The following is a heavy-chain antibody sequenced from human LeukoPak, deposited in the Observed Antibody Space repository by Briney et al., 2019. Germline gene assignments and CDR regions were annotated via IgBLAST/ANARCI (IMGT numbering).Heavy chain of an antibody. CDR2: IRSKAYGGTT. J-gene: IGHJ4*02. CDR1: GFTFGDYA. Sequence: GGSLRLSCTASGFTFGDYAMSWVRQAPGKGLEWVGFIRSKAYGGTTEYAASVKGRFTISRDDSKSIAYLQMNSLKTEDTAVYYCTRVHIVDYPDYWGQGTLVTVSS. CDR3: TRVHIVDYPDY. D-gene: IGHD3-22*01. V-gene: IGHV3-49*04.